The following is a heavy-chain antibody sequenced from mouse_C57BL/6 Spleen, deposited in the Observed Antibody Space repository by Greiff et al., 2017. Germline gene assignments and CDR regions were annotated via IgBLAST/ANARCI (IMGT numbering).Heavy chain of an antibody. Sequence: VKLVESGPGLVQPSQSLSITCTVSGFSLTSYGVHWVRQSPGKGLEWLGVIWSGGSTDYNAAFISRLSISKDNSKSQVFFKMNSLQADDTAIYYCARGGIYGSSHWYFDVWGTGTTVTVSS. J-gene: IGHJ1*03. CDR3: ARGGIYGSSHWYFDV. CDR2: IWSGGST. CDR1: GFSLTSYG. D-gene: IGHD1-1*01. V-gene: IGHV2-2*01.